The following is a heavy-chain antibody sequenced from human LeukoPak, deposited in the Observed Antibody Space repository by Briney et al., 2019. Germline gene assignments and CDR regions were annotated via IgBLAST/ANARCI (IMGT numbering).Heavy chain of an antibody. J-gene: IGHJ6*02. CDR3: ARETLRRAGFYYYGMDV. Sequence: GGSLRLSCAASGFTFSSYSMNWVRQAPGKGLEWVSYISSSSSTIYYADSVKGRFTISRDNAKNSLYLQMDSLRAEDTAVYFCARETLRRAGFYYYGMDVWGQGTTVAVS. D-gene: IGHD4-17*01. CDR1: GFTFSSYS. V-gene: IGHV3-48*01. CDR2: ISSSSSTI.